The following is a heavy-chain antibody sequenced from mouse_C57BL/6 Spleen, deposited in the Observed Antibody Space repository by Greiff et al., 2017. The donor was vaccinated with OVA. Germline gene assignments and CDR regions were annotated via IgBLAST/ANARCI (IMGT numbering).Heavy chain of an antibody. Sequence: VQLQQSGAELVKPGASVKLSCKASGYTFTSYWMHWVKQRPGRGLEWIGRIDPNSGGTKYNEKFKSKATLTVDKPSSTAYMQLSSLTSEDSAVYYCARPPIYYDYDVVPWFAYWGQGTLVTVSA. D-gene: IGHD2-4*01. CDR1: GYTFTSYW. CDR2: IDPNSGGT. J-gene: IGHJ3*01. V-gene: IGHV1-72*01. CDR3: ARPPIYYDYDVVPWFAY.